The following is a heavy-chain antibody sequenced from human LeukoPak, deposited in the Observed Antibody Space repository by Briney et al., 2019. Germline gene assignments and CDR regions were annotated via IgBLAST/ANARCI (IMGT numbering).Heavy chain of an antibody. D-gene: IGHD3-10*01. CDR3: ARSRAYGSGSYLGYGMDV. CDR1: GGTFSSYA. Sequence: ASVKVSCKASGGTFSSYAISWVRQAPGQGLEWMGGIIPIFGTANYAQKFQGRVTITADESTSTAYMELSSLRSEDTAVYYCARSRAYGSGSYLGYGMDVWGQGTTVTVSS. J-gene: IGHJ6*02. V-gene: IGHV1-69*01. CDR2: IIPIFGTA.